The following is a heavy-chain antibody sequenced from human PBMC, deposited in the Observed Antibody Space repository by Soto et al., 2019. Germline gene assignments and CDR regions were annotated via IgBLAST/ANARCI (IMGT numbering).Heavy chain of an antibody. D-gene: IGHD3-3*01. CDR3: AREIFTSPLPDRGMDV. CDR2: ISYDGNNQ. V-gene: IGHV3-30-3*01. Sequence: QVQLVESGGGVVQPGRSLRLSCAASEFTFSPYAKHWVRQAPGKGLEWVAVISYDGNNQYYADSVKGRFTISRDTAKNTLYLEMNSLRTEDTAIYFCAREIFTSPLPDRGMDVWGQGTTVIVSS. CDR1: EFTFSPYA. J-gene: IGHJ6*02.